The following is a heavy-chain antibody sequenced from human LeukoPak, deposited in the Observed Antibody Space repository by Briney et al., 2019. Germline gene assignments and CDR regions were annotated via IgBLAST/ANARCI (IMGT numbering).Heavy chain of an antibody. J-gene: IGHJ6*03. CDR1: GYTLISYG. Sequence: ASVKVSCKASGYTLISYGITWVRQAPGQGLEWMGWISPYTTKTNYAQSLQGRVTMTTDTSTSTAYMELRSLRSDDTAVYYCAREGGVGPTAPPDYYSYQMDVWGKGTTVTVSS. D-gene: IGHD1-26*01. CDR2: ISPYTTKT. CDR3: AREGGVGPTAPPDYYSYQMDV. V-gene: IGHV1-18*01.